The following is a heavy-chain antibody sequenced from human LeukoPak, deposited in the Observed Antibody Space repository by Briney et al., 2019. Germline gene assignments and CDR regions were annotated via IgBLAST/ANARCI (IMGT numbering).Heavy chain of an antibody. CDR1: GGSFSGYY. V-gene: IGHV4-34*01. D-gene: IGHD6-13*01. J-gene: IGHJ4*02. CDR3: ARGRQLRRYYFDY. CDR2: INHSGST. Sequence: PSETLSLTCAVYGGSFSGYYWSWIRQPPGKGLEWIGEINHSGSTNYNPSLKSRVTISVDTSKNQFSLKLSSVTAADTAVYYCARGRQLRRYYFDYWDQGTLVTVS.